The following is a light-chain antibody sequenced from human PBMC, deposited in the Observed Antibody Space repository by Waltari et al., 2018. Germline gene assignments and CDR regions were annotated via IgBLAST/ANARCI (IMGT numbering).Light chain of an antibody. V-gene: IGKV3-15*01. CDR3: HHYNTWPPGT. CDR1: QTVNAN. CDR2: DAS. Sequence: EIVMTQSPATLYVSPGERATLSCRASQTVNANLAWYQRTPGQAPRLLIYDASKRATGIPARFSGSGSGTDFTPTISSLQSEDFGIYYCHHYNTWPPGTFGQGTKLDNK. J-gene: IGKJ2*02.